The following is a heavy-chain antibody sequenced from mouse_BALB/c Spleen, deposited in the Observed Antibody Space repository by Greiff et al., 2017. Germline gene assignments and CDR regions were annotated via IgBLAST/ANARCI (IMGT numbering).Heavy chain of an antibody. V-gene: IGHV5-6-3*01. D-gene: IGHD1-1*01. CDR2: INSNGGST. Sequence: EVHLVESGGGLVQPGGSLKLSCAASGFTFSSYGMSWVRQTPDKRLELVATINSNGGSTYYPDSVKGRFTISRDNAKNTLYLQMSSLKSEDTAMYYCARDYYGSSYDYAMDYWGQGTSVTVSS. CDR3: ARDYYGSSYDYAMDY. J-gene: IGHJ4*01. CDR1: GFTFSSYG.